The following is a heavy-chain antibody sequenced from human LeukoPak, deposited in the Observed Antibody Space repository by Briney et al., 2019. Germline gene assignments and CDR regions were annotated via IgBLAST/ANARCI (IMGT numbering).Heavy chain of an antibody. J-gene: IGHJ4*02. CDR1: GFTVSGTY. D-gene: IGHD6-19*01. V-gene: IGHV3-53*01. CDR2: IFDAGST. Sequence: GGSLRLSCAASGFTVSGTYMSWVRQAAGKGWEWVSTIFDAGSTSYADSVKGRFTISRDNSKNTLFLQMNSLRADDTAVHYCAGATKWLAHDFWGQGTLVTVSS. CDR3: AGATKWLAHDF.